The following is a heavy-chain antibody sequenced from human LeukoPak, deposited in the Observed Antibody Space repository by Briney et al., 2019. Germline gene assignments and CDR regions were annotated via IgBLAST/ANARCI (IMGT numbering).Heavy chain of an antibody. CDR1: GGTFSSYA. D-gene: IGHD3-3*01. V-gene: IGHV1-69*13. Sequence: VKVSCKASGGTFSSYAISWVRQAPGQGVEWMGRIIPIFGTANYAQKFQGRVTITADESTSTAYMELSSLRSEDTAVYYCARGRYYDFWRDLDYWGQGTLVTVSS. J-gene: IGHJ4*02. CDR3: ARGRYYDFWRDLDY. CDR2: IIPIFGTA.